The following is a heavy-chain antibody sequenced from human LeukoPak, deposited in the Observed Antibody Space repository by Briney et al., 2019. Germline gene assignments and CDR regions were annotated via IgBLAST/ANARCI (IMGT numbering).Heavy chain of an antibody. D-gene: IGHD6-13*01. CDR3: ARVEFFGSSWWTGVYYYYGMDV. Sequence: GASVKVSCKTSGYTFSNFGINWARQAPGQGLEWMGWINPNSGGTNYAQKFQGRVTMTRDTSISTAYMELSRLRSDDTAVYYCARVEFFGSSWWTGVYYYYGMDVWGQGTTVTVSS. CDR2: INPNSGGT. V-gene: IGHV1-2*02. J-gene: IGHJ6*02. CDR1: GYTFSNFG.